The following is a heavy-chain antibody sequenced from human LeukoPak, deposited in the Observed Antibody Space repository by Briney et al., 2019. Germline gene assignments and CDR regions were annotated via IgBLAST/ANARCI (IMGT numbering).Heavy chain of an antibody. Sequence: GAALKISYKAAGSSFTSHWICWGREMPGKLVGRMGRIDPVDSYATYSPSFQGHVTISADRSISTAYLQWSSLKASDTAMYYCARHSRRYYSLTSYYNSYHYGMDVWGKETTVTVSS. D-gene: IGHD3-9*01. CDR2: IDPVDSYA. V-gene: IGHV5-10-1*01. CDR3: ARHSRRYYSLTSYYNSYHYGMDV. J-gene: IGHJ6*04. CDR1: GSSFTSHW.